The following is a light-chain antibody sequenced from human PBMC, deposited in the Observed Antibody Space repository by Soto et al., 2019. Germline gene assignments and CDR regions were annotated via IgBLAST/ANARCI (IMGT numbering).Light chain of an antibody. CDR3: CSYAGSNNLV. Sequence: QSALTQPPSASGSPGQSVTISCTGTSSDVGGYKYVSWYQQHPGKAPKLMIFEVSKRPSGVPDLFSGSKSGNTASLTVSGLQAEDEADYYCCSYAGSNNLVFGGGTKVTVL. CDR1: SSDVGGYKY. J-gene: IGLJ2*01. CDR2: EVS. V-gene: IGLV2-8*01.